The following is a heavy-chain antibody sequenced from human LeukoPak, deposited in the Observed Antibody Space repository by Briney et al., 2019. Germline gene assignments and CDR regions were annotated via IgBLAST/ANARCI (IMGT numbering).Heavy chain of an antibody. CDR3: ARSVVGATNGDY. V-gene: IGHV5-51*01. Sequence: GESLKISCEGSGYTFTASWIGWVRQMPGKGLEWMGIIYPGDSDTRYSPSFQGQVTISADKSISTAYLQWSSLKASDTAMYYCARSVVGATNGDYWGQGTLVTVSS. CDR2: IYPGDSDT. D-gene: IGHD1-26*01. CDR1: GYTFTASW. J-gene: IGHJ4*02.